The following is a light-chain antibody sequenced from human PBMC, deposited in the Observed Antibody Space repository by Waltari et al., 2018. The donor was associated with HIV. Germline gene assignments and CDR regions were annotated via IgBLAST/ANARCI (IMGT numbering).Light chain of an antibody. CDR3: QTWTTGIVL. J-gene: IGLJ2*01. CDR1: SGHSNYA. V-gene: IGLV4-69*01. Sequence: HLVLTQSPSASASLRASVKLTCTLSSGHSNYAIAWHQLQPEKGPRYLMRLNSDGSYLQGDGIPDRFSGSSAGAEPYLISASLQSEDEADYYCQTWTTGIVLFGGENKLTVL. CDR2: LNSDGSY.